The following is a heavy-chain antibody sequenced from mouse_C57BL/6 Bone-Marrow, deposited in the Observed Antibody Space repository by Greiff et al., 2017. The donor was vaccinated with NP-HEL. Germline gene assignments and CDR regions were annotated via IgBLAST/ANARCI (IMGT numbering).Heavy chain of an antibody. Sequence: VQLQQSVAELVRPGASVKLSCTASGFNIKNTYMHWVKQRPEQGLEWIGRIDPANGNTKYAPKFQGKATITADTSSNTAYLQLSSLTSEDTAIYYCAKLYYYGSSRGYFDGWGTGTTVTVSS. D-gene: IGHD1-1*01. J-gene: IGHJ1*03. V-gene: IGHV14-3*01. CDR1: GFNIKNTY. CDR2: IDPANGNT. CDR3: AKLYYYGSSRGYFDG.